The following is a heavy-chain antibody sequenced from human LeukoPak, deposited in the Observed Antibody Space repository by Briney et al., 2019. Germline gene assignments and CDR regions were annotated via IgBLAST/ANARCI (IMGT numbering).Heavy chain of an antibody. D-gene: IGHD4-17*01. V-gene: IGHV3-23*01. CDR3: AKGQGLRYLDY. CDR1: GFTFSSYA. J-gene: IGHJ4*02. Sequence: GGSLRLSCAASGFTFSSYAMKWVRQAPGKGLEWVSAIGVSGGNTYYADSVKGRFTISRDNSKNTLFLQMNSLRAEDTAVYYCAKGQGLRYLDYWGQGPLVTVSS. CDR2: IGVSGGNT.